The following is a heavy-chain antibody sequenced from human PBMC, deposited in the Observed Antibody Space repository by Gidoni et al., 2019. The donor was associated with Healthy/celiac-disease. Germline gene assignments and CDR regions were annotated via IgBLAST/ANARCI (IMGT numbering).Heavy chain of an antibody. D-gene: IGHD6-13*01. CDR1: GFTFSSYW. CDR2: INRDGSST. CDR3: ARDLPPDSSSWWGSRYYYYGMDV. V-gene: IGHV3-74*01. J-gene: IGHJ6*02. Sequence: EVQLVESGGGLVQPGGSLRLSCAASGFTFSSYWMHWVRQTPGKGLVWVSRINRDGSSTSYADSVKGRFTISRDNAKNTLYLQMNSLRAEDTAVYYCARDLPPDSSSWWGSRYYYYGMDVWGQGTTVTVSS.